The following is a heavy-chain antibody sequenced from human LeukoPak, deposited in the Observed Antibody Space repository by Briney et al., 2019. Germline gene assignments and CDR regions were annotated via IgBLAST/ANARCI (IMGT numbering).Heavy chain of an antibody. Sequence: GGSLRLSCAASGFTFSSYSMNWVRQAPGKGLEWVSSISSSSYIYYADSVKGRFTISRDNAKNSLYLQMNSLRAEDTAVYYCAREFLYCSSTSCLTDYWGQGTLVTVSS. V-gene: IGHV3-21*01. D-gene: IGHD2-2*01. J-gene: IGHJ4*02. CDR3: AREFLYCSSTSCLTDY. CDR2: ISSSSYI. CDR1: GFTFSSYS.